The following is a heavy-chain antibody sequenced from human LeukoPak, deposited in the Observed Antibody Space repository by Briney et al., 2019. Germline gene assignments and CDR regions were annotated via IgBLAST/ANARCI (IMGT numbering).Heavy chain of an antibody. CDR2: IYYSGST. CDR3: ASVDIVATNTVDY. J-gene: IGHJ4*02. CDR1: GGSISSSYYY. V-gene: IGHV4-39*07. D-gene: IGHD5-12*01. Sequence: ASETLSLTCTVSGGSISSSYYYWGWIRQPPGKGLEWIGSIYYSGSTYYNPSLKSRVTISVDTSKNQFSLKLSSVTAADTAVYYCASVDIVATNTVDYWGQGTLVTASS.